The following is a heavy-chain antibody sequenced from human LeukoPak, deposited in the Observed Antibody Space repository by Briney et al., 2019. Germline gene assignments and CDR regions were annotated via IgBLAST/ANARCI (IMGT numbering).Heavy chain of an antibody. V-gene: IGHV4-34*01. CDR1: GGTFSGYY. CDR2: INHSGNT. Sequence: PSETLSLTCAVYGGTFSGYYWNWIRQPPGKGLEWIGEINHSGNTNYNPSLKSRVTISIDTSKNQFSLKLSSVTAADTAVYYCAREGGDGYGLGYWGQGTLVTVSS. J-gene: IGHJ4*02. D-gene: IGHD5-24*01. CDR3: AREGGDGYGLGY.